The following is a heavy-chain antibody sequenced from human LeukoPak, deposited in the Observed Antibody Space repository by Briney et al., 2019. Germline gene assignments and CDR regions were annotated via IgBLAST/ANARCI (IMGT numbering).Heavy chain of an antibody. V-gene: IGHV1-46*01. J-gene: IGHJ5*02. D-gene: IGHD3-3*01. CDR3: ARDGWTGYDFWSGPSRGFDP. Sequence: ASVKVSCKASGYTFTSYYMHWVRQAPGQGLEWMGIINPSGGSTSYTQKFQGRVTMTRDTSTSTVYMELSSLRSEDTAVYYCARDGWTGYDFWSGPSRGFDPWGQGTLVTVS. CDR2: INPSGGST. CDR1: GYTFTSYY.